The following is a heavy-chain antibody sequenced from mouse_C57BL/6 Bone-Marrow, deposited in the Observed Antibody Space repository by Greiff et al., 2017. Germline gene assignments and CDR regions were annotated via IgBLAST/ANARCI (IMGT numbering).Heavy chain of an antibody. CDR3: ARGLPRRRYDAMDY. CDR2: IDPEVGAP. V-gene: IGHV14-2*01. CDR1: GFNIKDYY. Sequence: VQLQQSGAELVKPGASVKLSCTASGFNIKDYYMHWVKQRTEQGLEWIGRIDPEVGAPKYAPKFQGKATITAYTSSNTAYLQRSSQTAEDTAVYYGARGLPRRRYDAMDYWGQGTSVTVSS. J-gene: IGHJ4*01. D-gene: IGHD2-2*01.